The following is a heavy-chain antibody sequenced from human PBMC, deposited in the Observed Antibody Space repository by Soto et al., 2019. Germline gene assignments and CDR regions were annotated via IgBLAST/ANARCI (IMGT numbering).Heavy chain of an antibody. V-gene: IGHV3-48*02. CDR2: IDSSGNAI. J-gene: IGHJ6*02. CDR1: GFTFSSHS. Sequence: EVQLVESGGGLVQPGGSLRLSCSSSGFTFSSHSMNWVRQAPGQGLEWVARIDSSGNAIYYADSVKGRFAVSRDNANSSLFLQMNSLRDEDTSVYYCARLQLVDWFFINIDLYRMDVWGQGTTVVVSS. CDR3: ARLQLVDWFFINIDLYRMDV. D-gene: IGHD6-13*01.